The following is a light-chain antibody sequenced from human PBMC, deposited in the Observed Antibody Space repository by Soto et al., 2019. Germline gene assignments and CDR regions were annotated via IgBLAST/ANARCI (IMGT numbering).Light chain of an antibody. Sequence: DIQLTQSPSFLSAAVGVRVTITCPARQGISRYLAWYQQKPWKAPKLLIYAASTLQSRVPSRFSGSGSGSGFILAINSVQPVDCAHYYGEQLNSYLIYIGHGTRV. J-gene: IGKJ5*01. CDR3: EQLNSYLIY. CDR2: AAS. CDR1: QGISRY. V-gene: IGKV1-9*01.